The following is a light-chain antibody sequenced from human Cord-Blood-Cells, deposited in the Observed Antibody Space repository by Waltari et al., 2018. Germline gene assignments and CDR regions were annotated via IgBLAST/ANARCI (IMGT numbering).Light chain of an antibody. CDR3: SSYTSSSTLV. J-gene: IGLJ2*01. V-gene: IGLV2-14*01. Sequence: QSALTQPASVSGSPGPPITIPCTGTSSDVGGYNYVSWYQQHPGKAPKLMIYDVSNRPSGVSNRFSGSKSGNTASLTISGLQAEDEADYYCSSYTSSSTLVFGGGTKLTVL. CDR1: SSDVGGYNY. CDR2: DVS.